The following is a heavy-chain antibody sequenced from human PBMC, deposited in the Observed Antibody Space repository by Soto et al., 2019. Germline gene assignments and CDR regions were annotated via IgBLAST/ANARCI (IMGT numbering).Heavy chain of an antibody. CDR1: GFTFSSYA. J-gene: IGHJ6*02. CDR2: LSGSGGST. D-gene: IGHD6-19*01. Sequence: EVQLLESGGGLVQPGGSLRLSCAASGFTFSSYAMSWVRQAPGKGLEWVSALSGSGGSTYYADSVKGRFTISRDNSKNTLYVQMNSLRAADTAVYYCAKEKTYSSGWDGMDVWGQGTTVTVSS. CDR3: AKEKTYSSGWDGMDV. V-gene: IGHV3-23*01.